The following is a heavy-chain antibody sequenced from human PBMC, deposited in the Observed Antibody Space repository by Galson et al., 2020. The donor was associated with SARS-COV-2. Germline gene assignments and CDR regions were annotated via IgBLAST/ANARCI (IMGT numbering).Heavy chain of an antibody. Sequence: GSLRLSCAASGFTFSSYAMHWVRQAPGKGLEWVAVISYDGSNKYYADSVKGRFTISRDNSKNTLYLQMNSLRAEDTAVYYCADWLTPYYGMDVWGQGTTVTVSS. J-gene: IGHJ6*02. V-gene: IGHV3-30-3*01. CDR1: GFTFSSYA. CDR2: ISYDGSNK. CDR3: ADWLTPYYGMDV. D-gene: IGHD3-9*01.